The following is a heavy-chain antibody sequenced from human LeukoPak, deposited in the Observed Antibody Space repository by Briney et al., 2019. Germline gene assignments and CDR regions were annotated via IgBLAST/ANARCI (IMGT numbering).Heavy chain of an antibody. CDR3: SRGLDSRKLGY. CDR2: IHPSGML. Sequence: TSETLSLTCTVSGASFNSDDQYWNWIRQSPGKGLEWIGSIHPSGMLYNNPSLESRVTMSRDTSKNQFSLNLNSVTAADTAVYFCSRGLDSRKLGYWGQGILVTVPS. CDR1: GASFNSDDQY. J-gene: IGHJ4*02. D-gene: IGHD3-22*01. V-gene: IGHV4-31*03.